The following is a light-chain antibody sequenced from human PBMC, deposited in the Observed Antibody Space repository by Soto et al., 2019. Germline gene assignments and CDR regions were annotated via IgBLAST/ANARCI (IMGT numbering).Light chain of an antibody. J-gene: IGKJ2*01. Sequence: VLTQSPGTLSLSPGDRATLSCRSSQRVSGSSLAWYQQKTGQAPRVLFYGATTRAAGVPDRFSGNGSGADFTLTISRLEAGDFGVYQCQQYGNSPSFGPGPKLEIK. CDR3: QQYGNSPS. CDR2: GAT. V-gene: IGKV3-20*01. CDR1: QRVSGSS.